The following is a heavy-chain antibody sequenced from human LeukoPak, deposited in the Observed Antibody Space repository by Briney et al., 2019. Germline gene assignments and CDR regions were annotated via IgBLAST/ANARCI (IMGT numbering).Heavy chain of an antibody. CDR1: GLTFSNYC. J-gene: IGHJ3*02. Sequence: PGGSLRLSCAASGLTFSNYCLNWVRQAPGKGLEWVSGISGSGARRDYADSVKGRFTISRDNAKNTLYLQMNSLRAEDTAVYYCAKGSQEWEVLDAFDIWGQGTMVTVSS. CDR2: ISGSGARR. CDR3: AKGSQEWEVLDAFDI. D-gene: IGHD1-26*01. V-gene: IGHV3-23*01.